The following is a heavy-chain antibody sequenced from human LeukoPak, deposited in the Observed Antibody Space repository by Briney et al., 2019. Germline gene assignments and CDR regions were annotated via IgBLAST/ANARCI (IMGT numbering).Heavy chain of an antibody. CDR3: ARGVRYYDSSGYYQRFDP. Sequence: ASVKVSCKASGYTFTGYYMHWVRQAPGQGLEWMGWINPNSGGTNYAQKFQGRVTMTRDTSISTAYMELSRLRSDDTAVYYCARGVRYYDSSGYYQRFDPWGQGTLATVSS. CDR2: INPNSGGT. D-gene: IGHD3-22*01. CDR1: GYTFTGYY. V-gene: IGHV1-2*02. J-gene: IGHJ5*02.